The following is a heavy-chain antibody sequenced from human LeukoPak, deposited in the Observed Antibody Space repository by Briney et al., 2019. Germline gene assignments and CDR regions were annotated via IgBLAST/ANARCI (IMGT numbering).Heavy chain of an antibody. CDR1: GGTFSSYA. Sequence: SVKVSCKASGGTFSSYAINWVRQAPGQGLEWVGGIIPIFGTANYAQKFQGRVTITTDESTSTAYMELSSLRSEDTAVYYCASPERSSGYYYEYWGQGTLVTVSS. J-gene: IGHJ4*02. V-gene: IGHV1-69*05. D-gene: IGHD3-22*01. CDR3: ASPERSSGYYYEY. CDR2: IIPIFGTA.